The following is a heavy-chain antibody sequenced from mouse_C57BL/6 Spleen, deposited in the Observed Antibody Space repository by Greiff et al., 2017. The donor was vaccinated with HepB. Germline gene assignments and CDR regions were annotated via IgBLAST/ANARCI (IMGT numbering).Heavy chain of an antibody. V-gene: IGHV1-80*01. D-gene: IGHD1-1*01. Sequence: LVESGAELVKPGASVKISCKASGYAFSSYWMNWVKQRPGKGLEWIGQIYPGDGDTNYNGKFKGKATLTADKSSSTAYMQLSSLTSEDSAVYFCARTTTVVAHYWYFDVWGTGTTVTVSS. CDR2: IYPGDGDT. CDR1: GYAFSSYW. CDR3: ARTTTVVAHYWYFDV. J-gene: IGHJ1*03.